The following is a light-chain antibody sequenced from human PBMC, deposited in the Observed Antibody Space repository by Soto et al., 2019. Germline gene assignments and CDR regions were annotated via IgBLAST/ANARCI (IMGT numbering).Light chain of an antibody. CDR2: DAS. CDR3: QQRSTRYSIT. J-gene: IGKJ5*01. CDR1: QSVSSSY. V-gene: IGKV3D-20*02. Sequence: ESLLTQPPGTPSLSPGERATLYCRASQSVSSSYLAWYQQKPGQAPRLLIYDASNRATGIPARFSGSGSGTDFTLTINSLEHEEFSVYYCQQRSTRYSITFGGGTRLEI.